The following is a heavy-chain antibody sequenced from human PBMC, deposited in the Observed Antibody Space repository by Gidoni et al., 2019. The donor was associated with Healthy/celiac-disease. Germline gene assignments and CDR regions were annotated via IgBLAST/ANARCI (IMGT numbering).Heavy chain of an antibody. CDR2: VGSSSSYI. Sequence: EVQLLESGGGLVKPGGSLRLSRAAPGFPLSSSCMNSVPQAPGKGLEWVSSVGSSSSYICYADSVKGRFTISRDNAKNALYLQMNSLRAEDTAVYYCARDLYYYDHLGGYWGRGTLVTVSS. CDR3: ARDLYYYDHLGGY. J-gene: IGHJ4*02. CDR1: GFPLSSSC. V-gene: IGHV3-21*01. D-gene: IGHD3-22*01.